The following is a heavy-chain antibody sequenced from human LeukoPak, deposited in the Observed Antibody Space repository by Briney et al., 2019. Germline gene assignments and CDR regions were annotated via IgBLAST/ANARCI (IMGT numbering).Heavy chain of an antibody. CDR2: IIPIFGTA. Sequence: SVKVSCKASGYTFTSYGISWVRQAPGQGLEWMGGIIPIFGTANYAQKFQGRVTITADESTSTACMELSSLRSEDTAVYYCAVTAAGTDSDAFDIWGQGTMVTVSS. CDR3: AVTAAGTDSDAFDI. V-gene: IGHV1-69*13. CDR1: GYTFTSYG. D-gene: IGHD6-13*01. J-gene: IGHJ3*02.